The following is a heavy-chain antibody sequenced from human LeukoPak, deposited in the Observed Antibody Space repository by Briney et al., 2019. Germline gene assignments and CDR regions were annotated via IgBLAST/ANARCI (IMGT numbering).Heavy chain of an antibody. CDR3: ARERGYFDWFYFDY. CDR2: IYSGGST. CDR1: GFTVSSNY. J-gene: IGHJ4*02. V-gene: IGHV3-53*01. Sequence: GGSLRLSCAASGFTVSSNYMSWVRQAPGKGLEWVSVIYSGGSTYYADSVKGRFTISRDNAKNTLYLQVNSLRAEDTAVYYCARERGYFDWFYFDYWGQGTLVTVSS. D-gene: IGHD3-9*01.